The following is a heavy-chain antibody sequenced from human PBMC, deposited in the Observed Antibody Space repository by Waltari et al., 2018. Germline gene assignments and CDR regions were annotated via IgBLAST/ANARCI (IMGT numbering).Heavy chain of an antibody. CDR1: GGTFSSYA. D-gene: IGHD2-21*02. CDR2: IIPSFGTA. Sequence: QVQLVQSGAEVKKPGSSVKVSCKASGGTFSSYAISWVRQAPGQGLEWMGGIIPSFGTANYAQKLQGMVTITADESTSTAYMELSSLRSEDTAVYYCARGALGDYYYYYYMDVWGKGTTVTISS. V-gene: IGHV1-69*12. J-gene: IGHJ6*03. CDR3: ARGALGDYYYYYYMDV.